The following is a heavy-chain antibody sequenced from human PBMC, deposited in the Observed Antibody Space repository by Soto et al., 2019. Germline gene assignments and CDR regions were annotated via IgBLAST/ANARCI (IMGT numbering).Heavy chain of an antibody. CDR2: ISSSSSYI. D-gene: IGHD4-17*01. V-gene: IGHV3-21*01. CDR1: GFTFSSYS. J-gene: IGHJ6*02. CDR3: ASASATVYYYYGMDV. Sequence: GGSLRLSCAASGFTFSSYSMNWVRQAPGKGLEWVSSISSSSSYIYYADSVKGRFTISRDNAKNSLYLQMNSLRVEDTAVYYCASASATVYYYYGMDVWGQGTTVTVSS.